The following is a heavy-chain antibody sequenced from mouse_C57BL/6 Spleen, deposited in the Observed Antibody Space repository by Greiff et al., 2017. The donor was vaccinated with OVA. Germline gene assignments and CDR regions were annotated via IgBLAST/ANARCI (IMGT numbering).Heavy chain of an antibody. Sequence: QVQLQQSGAELVKPGASVKLSCKASGYTFTEYTIHWVKQRSGQGLEWIGWFYPGSVSIKYNKKFKDKATLTADKSSSTVYMELNRLTSKDSAVYFCARHEDTVDHWYFDVWGTGTTGTVSS. CDR2: FYPGSVSI. D-gene: IGHD1-1*01. CDR1: GYTFTEYT. CDR3: ARHEDTVDHWYFDV. J-gene: IGHJ1*03. V-gene: IGHV1-62-2*01.